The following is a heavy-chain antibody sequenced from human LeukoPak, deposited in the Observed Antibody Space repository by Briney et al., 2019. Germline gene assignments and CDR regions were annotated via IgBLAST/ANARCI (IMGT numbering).Heavy chain of an antibody. J-gene: IGHJ4*02. CDR2: IYYSGST. Sequence: PSETLSLTCTVSGGSISSGGYYWSWIRQHPGKGLEWIGYIYYSGSTYYNPSLKSRVTISVDTSKNQFSLKLSSVTAADTAVYYCARGGARYYYDSSGLTFDYWGQGTLVTVSS. CDR3: ARGGARYYYDSSGLTFDY. V-gene: IGHV4-31*03. CDR1: GGSISSGGYY. D-gene: IGHD3-22*01.